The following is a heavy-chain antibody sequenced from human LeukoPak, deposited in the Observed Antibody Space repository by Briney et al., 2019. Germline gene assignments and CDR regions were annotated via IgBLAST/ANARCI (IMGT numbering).Heavy chain of an antibody. CDR3: AKDSYYDSSGYPVY. Sequence: GGSPRLSCAASGFTFDDYAMPWVRQAPGKGLEWVSGISWNSGSIGYADSVKGRFTISRDNAKNSLYLQMNSLRAEDTALYYCAKDSYYDSSGYPVYWGQGTLVTVSS. CDR2: ISWNSGSI. CDR1: GFTFDDYA. D-gene: IGHD3-22*01. J-gene: IGHJ4*02. V-gene: IGHV3-9*01.